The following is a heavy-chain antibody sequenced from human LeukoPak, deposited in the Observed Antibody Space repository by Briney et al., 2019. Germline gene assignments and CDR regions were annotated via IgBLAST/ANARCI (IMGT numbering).Heavy chain of an antibody. CDR2: INPNSGGT. J-gene: IGHJ4*02. CDR3: ASSGFSTNYYFDY. V-gene: IGHV1-2*06. CDR1: GYTFTSYY. Sequence: ASVKASCKASGYTFTSYYMHWVRQAPGQGLEWMGRINPNSGGTNYAQKFQGRVTMTRDTSISTAYMELSRLRSDDTAVYYCASSGFSTNYYFDYWGQGTLVTVSS. D-gene: IGHD1-1*01.